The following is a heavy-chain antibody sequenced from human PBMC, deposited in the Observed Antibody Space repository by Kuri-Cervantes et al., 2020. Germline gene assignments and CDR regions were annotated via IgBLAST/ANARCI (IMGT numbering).Heavy chain of an antibody. CDR2: MNPNSGNT. D-gene: IGHD6-13*01. CDR1: GYTFTSYD. Sequence: ASVKVSCKASGYTFTSYDINWVRQATGQGLEWMGWMNPNSGNTGYAQKFQGRVTMTRNTSISTAYMELSSLRSEDTALYYCAKDISLGMVAQQQLVHFPDYWGQGTLVTVSS. CDR3: AKDISLGMVAQQQLVHFPDY. V-gene: IGHV1-8*01. J-gene: IGHJ4*02.